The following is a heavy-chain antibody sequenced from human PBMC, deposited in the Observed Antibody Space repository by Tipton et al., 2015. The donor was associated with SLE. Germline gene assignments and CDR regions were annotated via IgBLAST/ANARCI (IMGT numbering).Heavy chain of an antibody. CDR2: ISGSGGST. V-gene: IGHV3-23*01. CDR3: ARRRGSSGHYYYYYGMDV. J-gene: IGHJ6*02. Sequence: SLRLSCAASGFTFSSYAMSWVRQAPGKGLEWVSAISGSGGSTYYADSVKGRFTISRDNSKNTLYLQMNSLRAEDTAVYYCARRRGSSGHYYYYYGMDVWGQGTTVTVSS. D-gene: IGHD6-25*01. CDR1: GFTFSSYA.